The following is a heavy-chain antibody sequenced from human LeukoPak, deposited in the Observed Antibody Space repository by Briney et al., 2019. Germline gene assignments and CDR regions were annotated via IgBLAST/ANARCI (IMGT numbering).Heavy chain of an antibody. V-gene: IGHV1-2*02. J-gene: IGHJ4*02. CDR1: GYTFTGYY. CDR2: INPNSGGT. Sequence: ASVNVSCKASGYTFTGYYMHWVRQAPGQGLEWMGWINPNSGGTNYAQKFQGRVTMTRDTSISTAYMELSRLRSDDTAVYYCARDRHYGDYVLFDYWGQGTLVTVSS. CDR3: ARDRHYGDYVLFDY. D-gene: IGHD4-17*01.